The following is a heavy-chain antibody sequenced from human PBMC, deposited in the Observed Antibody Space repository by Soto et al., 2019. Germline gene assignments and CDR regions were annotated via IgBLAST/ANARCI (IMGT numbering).Heavy chain of an antibody. J-gene: IGHJ4*02. CDR2: IYYSGTT. Sequence: SETLSLTCAVSGYSMSSSNWWGWIRQPPRKGLEWIGYIYYSGTTYYNPSLKSRVTMSVDTSKNQFSLKLTSVTAVDTAVYYCARRIVATETFDYWGQGTLVTVSS. D-gene: IGHD5-12*01. V-gene: IGHV4-28*01. CDR3: ARRIVATETFDY. CDR1: GYSMSSSNW.